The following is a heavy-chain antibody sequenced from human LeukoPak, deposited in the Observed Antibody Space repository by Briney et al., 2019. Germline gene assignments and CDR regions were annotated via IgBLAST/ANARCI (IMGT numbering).Heavy chain of an antibody. CDR3: ARVESIAAAGYFDY. CDR1: GYTFTGYY. Sequence: ASVKVSCKASGYTFTGYYMHWVRQAPGQGLEWMGWINPNSGGTNYAQKFQGRVTMTRDTYISTAYMELSRLRSDDTAVYYCARVESIAAAGYFDYWGQGTLVTVSS. CDR2: INPNSGGT. V-gene: IGHV1-2*02. J-gene: IGHJ4*02. D-gene: IGHD6-13*01.